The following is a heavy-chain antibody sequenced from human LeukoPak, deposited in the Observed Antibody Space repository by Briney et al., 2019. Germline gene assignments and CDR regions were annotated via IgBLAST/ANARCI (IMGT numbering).Heavy chain of an antibody. J-gene: IGHJ4*02. CDR2: INSDGSST. Sequence: PGGSLRLSCAASGFTFSNYWIHWVRQAPGKGLVWVSRINSDGSSTSYADSVKGRFTISRDNAKNTLYLQMNSLRAEDTDVYYCARDGYCSSTSCYYFDYWGQGTLVTVSS. CDR1: GFTFSNYW. CDR3: ARDGYCSSTSCYYFDY. V-gene: IGHV3-74*01. D-gene: IGHD2-2*01.